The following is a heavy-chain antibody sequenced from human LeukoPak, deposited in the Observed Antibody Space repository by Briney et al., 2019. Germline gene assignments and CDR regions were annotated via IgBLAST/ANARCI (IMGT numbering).Heavy chain of an antibody. J-gene: IGHJ4*02. CDR2: ISSSSSYI. Sequence: GGSLRLSCAASGFTFSSYSVNWVRQAPGKGLEWVSSISSSSSYIYYADSVKGRFTISRDNAKNSLYLQMNSLRAEDTAVYYCARDLVAAAGNEGFDYWGQGTLVTVSS. D-gene: IGHD6-13*01. CDR3: ARDLVAAAGNEGFDY. CDR1: GFTFSSYS. V-gene: IGHV3-21*01.